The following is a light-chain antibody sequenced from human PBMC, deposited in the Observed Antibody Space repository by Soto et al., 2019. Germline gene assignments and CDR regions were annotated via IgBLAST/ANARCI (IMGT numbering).Light chain of an antibody. CDR1: QDISNF. V-gene: IGKV1-33*01. CDR3: QQYDKQPVT. CDR2: DVS. J-gene: IGKJ4*01. Sequence: DVQMTQSPSSLSASVGDRVTITCQASQDISNFLNWYHQAPGKAPQLLIYDVSNLQPGVASRFSGSGSGTDFTFTISTLQPEDIGTFYCQQYDKQPVTFGGGTKVEIK.